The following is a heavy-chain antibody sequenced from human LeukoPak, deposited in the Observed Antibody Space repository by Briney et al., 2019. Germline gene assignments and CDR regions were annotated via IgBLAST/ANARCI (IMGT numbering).Heavy chain of an antibody. Sequence: ASVKVSCKASGYTFTGYYMHWVRQAPGQGLEWMGWINPNSGGTNYAQKFQGRVTMTRDTSISTAYMELRSLTSDDTAVYYCARGRTSMPKGSLDAFDIWGRGTGVTVSS. CDR1: GYTFTGYY. CDR3: ARGRTSMPKGSLDAFDI. J-gene: IGHJ3*02. V-gene: IGHV1-2*02. CDR2: INPNSGGT. D-gene: IGHD2/OR15-2a*01.